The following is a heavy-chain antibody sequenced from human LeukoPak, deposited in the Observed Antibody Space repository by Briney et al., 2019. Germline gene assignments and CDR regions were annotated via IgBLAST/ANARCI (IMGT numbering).Heavy chain of an antibody. V-gene: IGHV1-2*02. CDR3: ARDHPTMITFGGVIIAAY. Sequence: GASVKVSCKASGYTFTGYYMHWVRQAPGQGLEWMGWINPNSGGTNYAQKLQGRVTMTRDTSISTAYMELSRLRSDDTAVYYCARDHPTMITFGGVIIAAYWGQGTLVSVSS. J-gene: IGHJ4*02. D-gene: IGHD3-16*02. CDR1: GYTFTGYY. CDR2: INPNSGGT.